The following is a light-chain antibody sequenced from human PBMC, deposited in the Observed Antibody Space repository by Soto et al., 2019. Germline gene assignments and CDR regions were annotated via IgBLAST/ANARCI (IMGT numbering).Light chain of an antibody. V-gene: IGLV2-14*01. CDR1: SSDVGGYNY. J-gene: IGLJ2*01. Sequence: QSALTQPASVSGSPGQSITIACTGTSSDVGGYNYVSWYQQHPGNAPKLMISEVSNRPSGVSNRFSGSKSGNTASLTISGLQAEDEADYYCSSYTSSSTLGVCGGGTKLTVL. CDR2: EVS. CDR3: SSYTSSSTLGV.